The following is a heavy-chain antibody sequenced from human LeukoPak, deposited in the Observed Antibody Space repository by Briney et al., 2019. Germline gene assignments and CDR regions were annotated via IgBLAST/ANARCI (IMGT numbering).Heavy chain of an antibody. CDR1: GFTLSTYD. CDR2: IGPSGDT. V-gene: IGHV3-13*04. Sequence: GGSLRLSCAASGFTLSTYDMHWVRQAAGKGLEWVSGIGPSGDTYYPDSVKGRFTISRENAKNSLYLQMNSLRAGDTAVYYCARGGSGWYYFDYWGQGTLVTVSS. J-gene: IGHJ4*02. CDR3: ARGGSGWYYFDY. D-gene: IGHD6-19*01.